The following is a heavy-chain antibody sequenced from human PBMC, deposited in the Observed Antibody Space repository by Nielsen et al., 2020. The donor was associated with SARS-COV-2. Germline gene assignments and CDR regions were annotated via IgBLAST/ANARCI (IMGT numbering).Heavy chain of an antibody. CDR1: GGSISTYY. CDR3: VRRTREYDYGDSKSSGELDY. CDR2: VYYSGSA. V-gene: IGHV4-59*01. D-gene: IGHD4-17*01. J-gene: IGHJ4*02. Sequence: SETLSLTCTVSGGSISTYYWSWIRQPPGKGLEWIGYVYYSGSANYNPSLKSRVTISVDTSKNHFSLNLTSVTAADTAVYYCVRRTREYDYGDSKSSGELDYWGQGTLVTVSS.